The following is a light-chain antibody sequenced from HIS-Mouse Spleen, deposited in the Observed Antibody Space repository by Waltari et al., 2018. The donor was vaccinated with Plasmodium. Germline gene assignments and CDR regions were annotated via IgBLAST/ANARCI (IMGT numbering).Light chain of an antibody. CDR2: EGS. J-gene: IGLJ3*02. Sequence: QSALTQPASVSGSPGQSITISCTGTSSDVGCYNLVSWYQHHPGKAPKRMIYEGSKRPSGVSNRFSGSKSGNTASLTISGLQAEDEADYYCCSYAGSSTFVFGGGTKLTVL. CDR1: SSDVGCYNL. CDR3: CSYAGSSTFV. V-gene: IGLV2-23*03.